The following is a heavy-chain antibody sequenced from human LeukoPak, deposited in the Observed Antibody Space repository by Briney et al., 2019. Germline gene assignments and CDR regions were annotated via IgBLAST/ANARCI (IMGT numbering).Heavy chain of an antibody. V-gene: IGHV4-34*01. CDR3: ARGRFSVYYFDY. J-gene: IGHJ4*02. CDR2: IIHSGAT. CDR1: GGSFSDYY. D-gene: IGHD3-3*02. Sequence: PSETLSLTCGASGGSFSDYYWSWIRQPPGKGLEWIGEIIHSGATSSSPSLKSRVTISMDPSKNQVSLRLSSVTAADTAVYYCARGRFSVYYFDYWGQGSLVTVSS.